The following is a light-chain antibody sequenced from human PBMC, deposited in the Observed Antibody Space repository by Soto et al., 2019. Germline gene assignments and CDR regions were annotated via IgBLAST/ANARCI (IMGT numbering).Light chain of an antibody. CDR2: GAS. V-gene: IGKV3-20*01. Sequence: EIVLTQSPGTLSLSPGEIATLACRASQSISSSYLAWYQQKPGQAPRLLIYGASSRATGIPDRFSGSGSGTDFTLTISRLEPEDFAVYYCQFFGSSRYTFGQGTKLEIK. CDR3: QFFGSSRYT. CDR1: QSISSSY. J-gene: IGKJ2*01.